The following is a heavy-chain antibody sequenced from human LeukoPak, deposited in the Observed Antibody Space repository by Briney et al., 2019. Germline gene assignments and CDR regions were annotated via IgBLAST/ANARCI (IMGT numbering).Heavy chain of an antibody. V-gene: IGHV4-38-2*02. D-gene: IGHD3-22*01. J-gene: IGHJ4*02. CDR3: ARDSFEYYDSSGLDY. CDR1: NYSISSGDY. Sequence: SETLSLTCTVSNYSISSGDYWGWIRQPPGKGLEWIGNIYHSGSSYYNPSLKSRVTISVDTSKNQFSLKLSSVTAADTAVYYCARDSFEYYDSSGLDYWGQGTLVTVSS. CDR2: IYHSGSS.